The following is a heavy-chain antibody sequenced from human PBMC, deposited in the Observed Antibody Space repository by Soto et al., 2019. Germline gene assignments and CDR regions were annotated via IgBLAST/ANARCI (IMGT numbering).Heavy chain of an antibody. D-gene: IGHD2-15*01. V-gene: IGHV1-2*04. Sequence: GASVKVSCKASGYTFTGYYMHWVRQAPGQGLEWMGWINPNSGGTNYAQKFQGWVTMTRDTSISTAYMELSRLRSDDTAVYYCAREIGYCSGSSCPPRHYGMDVWGQGTTVTVSS. J-gene: IGHJ6*02. CDR3: AREIGYCSGSSCPPRHYGMDV. CDR1: GYTFTGYY. CDR2: INPNSGGT.